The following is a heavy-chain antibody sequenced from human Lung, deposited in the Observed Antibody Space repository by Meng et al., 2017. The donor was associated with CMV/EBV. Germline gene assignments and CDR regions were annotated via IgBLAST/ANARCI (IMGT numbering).Heavy chain of an antibody. CDR3: ARGSGMWVDP. J-gene: IGHJ5*02. CDR1: GFTFSGFW. Sequence: GGSLRLSCAASGFTFSGFWMSWVRQAPGKGLEWVANINQDGGDKYYVDSVTGRFTISRDNAKNLVYLQLNSLRVEDTAIYYCARGSGMWVDPWGQGTLVSVSS. V-gene: IGHV3-7*01. CDR2: INQDGGDK.